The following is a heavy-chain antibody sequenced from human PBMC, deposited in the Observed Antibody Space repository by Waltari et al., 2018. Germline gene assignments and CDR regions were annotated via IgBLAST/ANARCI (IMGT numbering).Heavy chain of an antibody. Sequence: EVQLVESGGGLVQPGGSLRLSCVASGFSLGSHWMSWVRQAPEKGLEWVADIKQDGTQQYYVDSVKGRFTVSRDNHKNSLFLQMNSLRAEDTAVYYCARALPGEITVYDYWAQGALVTVSS. CDR2: IKQDGTQQ. D-gene: IGHD3-10*01. CDR1: GFSLGSHW. J-gene: IGHJ4*02. V-gene: IGHV3-7*01. CDR3: ARALPGEITVYDY.